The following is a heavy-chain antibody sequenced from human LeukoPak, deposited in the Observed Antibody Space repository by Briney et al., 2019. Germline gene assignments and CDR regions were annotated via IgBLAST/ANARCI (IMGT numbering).Heavy chain of an antibody. CDR2: TDGSGGSA. D-gene: IGHD1-14*01. CDR1: GFTFSSYA. J-gene: IGHJ4*02. V-gene: IGHV3-23*01. Sequence: GGSLRLSCAACGFTFSSYAMSRVRQAPGKGLEWVSATDGSGGSAYYADSVKGRFTISRDNSKNTLYLQMNSLRAEDTAVYYCAKERPPPSAEPTNFDFWGQGTLVTVSS. CDR3: AKERPPPSAEPTNFDF.